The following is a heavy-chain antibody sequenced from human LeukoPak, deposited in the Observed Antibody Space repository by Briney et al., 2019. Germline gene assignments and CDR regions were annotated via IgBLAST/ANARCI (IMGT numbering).Heavy chain of an antibody. J-gene: IGHJ4*02. CDR1: GGSISSGSYY. D-gene: IGHD4-17*01. Sequence: SQTLSLTCTVSGGSISSGSYYWSWIRQPAGKGLEWIGRIYTSGSTNYNPSLKSRVTISIDTSKNQFSLKLSSVTAADTAVYYCARGAPRGTYDYGDPTLDYWGQGTLVTVSS. V-gene: IGHV4-61*02. CDR3: ARGAPRGTYDYGDPTLDY. CDR2: IYTSGST.